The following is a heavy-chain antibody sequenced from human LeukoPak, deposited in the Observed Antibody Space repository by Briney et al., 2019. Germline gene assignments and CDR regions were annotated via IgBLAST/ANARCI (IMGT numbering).Heavy chain of an antibody. Sequence: GGSLRLSCAASGFTFNTYAMSWVRQAPGKGLEWVSGIGGSGSSTYYAESVKGRFTISRDNSKNTLYLQMNSLRAEDTAVYYCAKKLESALDVWGQGTTVTVSS. D-gene: IGHD3-3*01. J-gene: IGHJ6*02. CDR3: AKKLESALDV. CDR2: IGGSGSST. CDR1: GFTFNTYA. V-gene: IGHV3-23*01.